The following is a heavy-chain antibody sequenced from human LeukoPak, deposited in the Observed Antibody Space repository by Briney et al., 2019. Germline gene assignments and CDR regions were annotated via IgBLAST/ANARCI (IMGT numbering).Heavy chain of an antibody. J-gene: IGHJ4*02. CDR3: ARDLSIAVFDY. D-gene: IGHD6-19*01. CDR1: GFTFTSYG. CDR2: IWYDGRNK. Sequence: GGSLRLSCAASGFTFTSYGMHWVRQAPGKGLEWVAVIWYDGRNKYYVDSVKGRFTISRDNSKNTVYLQMNSLRAEDTAVYFCARDLSIAVFDYSGQGTLVTVSS. V-gene: IGHV3-33*01.